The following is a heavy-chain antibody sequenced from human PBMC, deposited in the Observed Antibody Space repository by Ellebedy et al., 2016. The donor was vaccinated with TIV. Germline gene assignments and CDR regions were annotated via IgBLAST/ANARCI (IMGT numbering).Heavy chain of an antibody. CDR3: ARPTSSGYFGLATGYFDL. CDR2: ISSSSSTI. Sequence: GESLKISXAASGFTFSSYSMNWVRQAPGKGLEWVSYISSSSSTIYYADSVKGRFTISRDNAKNSLYLQMNSLRAEDTAVYYCARPTSSGYFGLATGYFDLWGRGTLVTVSS. D-gene: IGHD3-22*01. V-gene: IGHV3-48*04. J-gene: IGHJ2*01. CDR1: GFTFSSYS.